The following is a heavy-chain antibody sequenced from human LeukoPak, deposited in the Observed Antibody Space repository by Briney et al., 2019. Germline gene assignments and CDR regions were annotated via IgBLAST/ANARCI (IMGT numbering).Heavy chain of an antibody. V-gene: IGHV3-23*01. J-gene: IGHJ4*02. CDR2: ISGSGGST. CDR3: AKADDSSGYYSDY. CDR1: GFTFSSYA. Sequence: PGGSLRLSCAASGFTFSSYAMSWVRQAPGKGLEWVSAISGSGGSTYYADSVKGRFTISRDNSKNTLSLQMSGLRAEDTAVYYCAKADDSSGYYSDYWGQGTLVTVSS. D-gene: IGHD3-22*01.